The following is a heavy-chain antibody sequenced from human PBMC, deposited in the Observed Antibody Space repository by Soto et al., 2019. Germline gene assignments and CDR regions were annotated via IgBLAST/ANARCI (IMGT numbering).Heavy chain of an antibody. V-gene: IGHV3-7*03. CDR2: RKQDGSEK. J-gene: IGHJ6*02. D-gene: IGHD2-2*01. CDR1: GFTFSSYW. Sequence: GGSLRLSCAASGFTFSSYWMYCVRQAPGKGLGRVANRKQDGSEKYYVDSVNGRFTISIDNAKNALSLQIHSLRAEDPAVYYCARERYQLLGDYGMDVWVQGTTVAVPS. CDR3: ARERYQLLGDYGMDV.